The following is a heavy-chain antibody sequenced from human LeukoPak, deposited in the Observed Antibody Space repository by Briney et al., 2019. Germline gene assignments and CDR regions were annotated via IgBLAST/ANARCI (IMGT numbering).Heavy chain of an antibody. J-gene: IGHJ4*02. CDR2: IKQDGNEK. Sequence: HPGGSLRLSCAASGFTFSSYGMHWVRQAPGKGLEWVANIKQDGNEKYYVDSVKGRFTISRDNAKNSLYLQMNSLRAEDTAIYYCARGGYDWGQGTLVTVSS. CDR3: ARGGYD. CDR1: GFTFSSYG. D-gene: IGHD5-12*01. V-gene: IGHV3-7*01.